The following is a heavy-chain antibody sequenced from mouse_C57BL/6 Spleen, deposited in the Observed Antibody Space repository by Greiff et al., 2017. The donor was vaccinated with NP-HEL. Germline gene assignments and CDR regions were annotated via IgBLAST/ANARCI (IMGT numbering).Heavy chain of an antibody. V-gene: IGHV1-4*01. CDR3: ARCPRDYDVLYYAMDY. J-gene: IGHJ4*01. CDR2: INPSSGYT. D-gene: IGHD2-4*01. Sequence: VQLVESGAELARPGASVKMSCKASGYTFTSYTMHWVKQRPGQGLEWIGYINPSSGYTKYNQKFKDKATLTADKSSSTAYMQLSSLTSEDSAVYYCARCPRDYDVLYYAMDYWGQGTSVTVSS. CDR1: GYTFTSYT.